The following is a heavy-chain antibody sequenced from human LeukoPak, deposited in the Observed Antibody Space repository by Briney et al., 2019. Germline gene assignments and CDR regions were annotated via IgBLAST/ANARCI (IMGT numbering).Heavy chain of an antibody. CDR3: ASQTKIAVPIFDY. V-gene: IGHV1-69*04. CDR2: IIPILGIA. CDR1: GGTFSSYA. Sequence: SVKVSCKASGGTFSSYAISWVRQAPGQGLEWMGRIIPILGIANYAQKFQGRVTITADKSTSTAYMELSSLRSEDTAVYYCASQTKIAVPIFDYWGQGTLVTVS. D-gene: IGHD6-19*01. J-gene: IGHJ4*02.